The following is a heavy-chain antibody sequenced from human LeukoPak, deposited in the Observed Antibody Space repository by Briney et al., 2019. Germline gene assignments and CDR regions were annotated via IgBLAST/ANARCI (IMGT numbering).Heavy chain of an antibody. CDR3: AAHMVRGDMHDAFDI. CDR2: INPSGGST. J-gene: IGHJ3*02. D-gene: IGHD3-10*01. CDR1: GYTFTSYY. Sequence: VASVKVSCKASGYTFTSYYMHWVRQAPGQGLEWMGIINPSGGSTSYAQKFQGRVTMTRDTPTSTVYMELSSLRSEDTAVYYCAAHMVRGDMHDAFDIWGQGTMVTVSS. V-gene: IGHV1-46*01.